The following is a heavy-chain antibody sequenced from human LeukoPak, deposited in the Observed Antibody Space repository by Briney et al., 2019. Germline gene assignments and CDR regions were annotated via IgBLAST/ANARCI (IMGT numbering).Heavy chain of an antibody. CDR2: ISYDGSNK. CDR3: AKEWGGWLQLFAHYYYGMDV. V-gene: IGHV3-30*18. D-gene: IGHD5-24*01. Sequence: GGSLRLSCAASRFTFSSYGMHWVRQAPGKGLEWVAVISYDGSNKYYADSVKGRFTISRDNSKNTLYLQMNSLRAEDTAVYYCAKEWGGWLQLFAHYYYGMDVWGQGTTVTVSS. J-gene: IGHJ6*02. CDR1: RFTFSSYG.